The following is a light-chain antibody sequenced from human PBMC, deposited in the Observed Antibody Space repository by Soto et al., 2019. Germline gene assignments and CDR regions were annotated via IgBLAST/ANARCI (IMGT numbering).Light chain of an antibody. V-gene: IGLV2-14*01. CDR3: SSFTSSSSYV. CDR1: SSDIGGFIH. CDR2: DVN. J-gene: IGLJ1*01. Sequence: QSALNQPASVSDSPGQSITIPCIGPSSDIGGFIHVSWHQQHPGQAPQLIIYDVNNRPAGVSNRFSGSKTGNTASLIISGLQAEDEADYYFSSFTSSSSYVFGSGTKVTVL.